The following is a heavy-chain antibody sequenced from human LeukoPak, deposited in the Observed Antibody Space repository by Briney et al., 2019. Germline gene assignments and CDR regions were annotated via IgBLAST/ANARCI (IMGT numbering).Heavy chain of an antibody. CDR1: GFTFSNYA. Sequence: GGCLRLSCAASGFTFSNYAMSWVRQAPGKGLEWVSHISGSGGSTYYADSVKGRLTISRDNSKHTLYLQMNSLRAEDTAVYYCAKQYSTSNSPPFDYWGQGTLATVSS. J-gene: IGHJ4*02. CDR3: AKQYSTSNSPPFDY. D-gene: IGHD6-6*01. V-gene: IGHV3-23*01. CDR2: ISGSGGST.